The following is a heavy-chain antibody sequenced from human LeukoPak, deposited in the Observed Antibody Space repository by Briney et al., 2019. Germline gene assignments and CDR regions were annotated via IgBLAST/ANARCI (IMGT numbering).Heavy chain of an antibody. Sequence: PGGSLRLPCAASGFTFNSYAMSCVRQAPGKGLEWVSGISDSGGTTYYADSVKGRFTISRDNSKNTLYLQMNSLRAEDTAVYYCAKHSYRVDSFTDYWGEGTLVSVSS. CDR3: AKHSYRVDSFTDY. V-gene: IGHV3-23*01. CDR1: GFTFNSYA. D-gene: IGHD5-12*01. CDR2: ISDSGGTT. J-gene: IGHJ4*02.